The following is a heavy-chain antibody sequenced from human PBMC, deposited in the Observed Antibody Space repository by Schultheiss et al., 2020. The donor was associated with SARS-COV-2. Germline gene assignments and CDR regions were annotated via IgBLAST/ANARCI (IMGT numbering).Heavy chain of an antibody. CDR2: IYPGDSDT. Sequence: GESLKISCKGSGYSFTSYWISRVRQMPGKGLEWMGIIYPGDSDTRYSPSFQGQVTISADKSISTAYLQWSSLKASDTAMYYCARQPHDYSSSWFDPWGQGTLVTVSS. V-gene: IGHV5-51*01. CDR1: GYSFTSYW. CDR3: ARQPHDYSSSWFDP. D-gene: IGHD4-11*01. J-gene: IGHJ5*02.